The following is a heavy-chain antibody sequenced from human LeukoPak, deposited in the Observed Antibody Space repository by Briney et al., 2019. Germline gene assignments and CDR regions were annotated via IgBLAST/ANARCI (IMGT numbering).Heavy chain of an antibody. CDR1: GYTFTSYW. D-gene: IGHD1-26*01. CDR2: IYPDDSDT. CDR3: ARSGSYSNQFDY. Sequence: GESLKISCKGSGYTFTSYWIGWVRQMPGKGLEWVGIIYPDDSDTRYSPSFQGQVTISADKSINTAYLQWNSLKTSDTAVYYCARSGSYSNQFDYWGQGTLVTVSS. J-gene: IGHJ4*02. V-gene: IGHV5-51*01.